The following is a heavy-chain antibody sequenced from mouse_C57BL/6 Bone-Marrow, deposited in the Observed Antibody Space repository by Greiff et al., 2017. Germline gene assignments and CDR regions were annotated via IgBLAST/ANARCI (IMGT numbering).Heavy chain of an antibody. CDR3: ARKNYYGSSVYFDY. Sequence: VQLQQSGPGLVKPSQSLSLTCSVTGYSITSGYYWNWIRQFPGNKLEWMGYISYDGSNNYNPSLKNRISITRDTSKNQFFLKLNSVTTEDTAKYYCARKNYYGSSVYFDYWGQGTTLTVSS. CDR1: GYSITSGYY. D-gene: IGHD1-1*01. CDR2: ISYDGSN. J-gene: IGHJ2*01. V-gene: IGHV3-6*01.